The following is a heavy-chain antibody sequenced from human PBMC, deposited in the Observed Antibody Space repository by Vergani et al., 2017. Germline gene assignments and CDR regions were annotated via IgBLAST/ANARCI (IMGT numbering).Heavy chain of an antibody. D-gene: IGHD3-3*01. Sequence: QVQLVESGGGLVKPGGSLRLSCAASGFTFSDYYMSWIRQAPGQGLEWVSYISSSGSTISYADSVKGRFTISRDNAKNSLYLQMNSLRAEDTAVYYCASLAPELWRYYFDYWGQGTLVTVSS. CDR2: ISSSGSTI. V-gene: IGHV3-11*01. J-gene: IGHJ4*02. CDR1: GFTFSDYY. CDR3: ASLAPELWRYYFDY.